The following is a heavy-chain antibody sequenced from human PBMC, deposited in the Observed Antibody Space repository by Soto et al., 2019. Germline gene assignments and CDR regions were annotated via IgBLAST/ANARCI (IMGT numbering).Heavy chain of an antibody. CDR3: ARVTGGYYDSSGYNWFDP. Sequence: QVQLVQSGAEVKKPGSSVKVSCKASGGTFSSYAISWVRQAPGQGLEWMGGIIPIFGTANYAQKFQGRVTITADESTSTAYTELSSLRSEDTAVYYCARVTGGYYDSSGYNWFDPWGQGTLVTVSS. D-gene: IGHD3-22*01. CDR2: IIPIFGTA. CDR1: GGTFSSYA. J-gene: IGHJ5*02. V-gene: IGHV1-69*12.